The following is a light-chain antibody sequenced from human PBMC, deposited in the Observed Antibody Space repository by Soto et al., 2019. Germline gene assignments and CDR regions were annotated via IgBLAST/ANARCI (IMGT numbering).Light chain of an antibody. Sequence: EVVMTQSPGTLSVSPGERATLSCRASQSVSSNLAWYQQNPGQSPRLLIYGASTRATDIPARFSGSGSGTEFTLTISSLQSEDFAVYYCQQYDNYYSFGQGTKLEIK. V-gene: IGKV3-15*01. CDR3: QQYDNYYS. CDR1: QSVSSN. J-gene: IGKJ2*01. CDR2: GAS.